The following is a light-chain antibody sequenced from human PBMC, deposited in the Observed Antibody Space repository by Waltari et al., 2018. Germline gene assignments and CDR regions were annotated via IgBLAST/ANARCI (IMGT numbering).Light chain of an antibody. V-gene: IGLV2-14*03. Sequence: QSALTQPASVSGSPGQSITISCTGTTSDVGGYTYVSWSQQHPGKAPKLMIYDVSNRPSGVSNRFSGSKSGNTASLTISGLQAEDEADYYCSSYTSSSTLRLFGGGTKLTVL. J-gene: IGLJ2*01. CDR2: DVS. CDR1: TSDVGGYTY. CDR3: SSYTSSSTLRL.